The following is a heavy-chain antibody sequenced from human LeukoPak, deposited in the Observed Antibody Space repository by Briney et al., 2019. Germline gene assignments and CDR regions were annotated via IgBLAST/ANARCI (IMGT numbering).Heavy chain of an antibody. CDR1: GYTFTTYG. CDR2: FDPEDGET. CDR3: ATIRGPRSFDY. V-gene: IGHV1-24*01. J-gene: IGHJ4*02. D-gene: IGHD3-16*01. Sequence: ASVKVSCKASGYTFTTYGISWVRQAPGQGLEWMGGFDPEDGETIYAQKFQGRVTMTEDTSTDTAYMELSSLRSEDTAVYYCATIRGPRSFDYWGQGTLVTVSS.